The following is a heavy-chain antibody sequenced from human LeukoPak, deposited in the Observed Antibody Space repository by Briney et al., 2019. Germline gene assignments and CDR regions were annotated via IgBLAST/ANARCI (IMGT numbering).Heavy chain of an antibody. CDR2: ISSSSSYI. V-gene: IGHV3-21*01. J-gene: IGHJ3*02. D-gene: IGHD1-26*01. CDR3: ARERELDAFDI. Sequence: GGSLRLSCAASGFTFSTYSMNWFRQAPGKGLEWVSSISSSSSYIYYADSVKGRFTISRDNAKNSLYLQMNSLRAEDTAVYYCARERELDAFDIWSQGTMVTVSS. CDR1: GFTFSTYS.